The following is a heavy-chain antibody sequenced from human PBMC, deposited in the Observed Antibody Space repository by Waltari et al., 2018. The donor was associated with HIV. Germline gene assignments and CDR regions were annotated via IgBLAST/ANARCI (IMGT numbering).Heavy chain of an antibody. CDR1: GYKFVNHD. Sequence: VQSPTEVRRPGASVRVSCRISGYKFVNHDITWVRQATGKGLEWMGLNKPKTGGTNSLEKNWGRLTLTRNISPATAYLDLGKLAREGTANYQCTGGLALRIAAPRGDGWGQGTSVIVFS. CDR3: TGGLALRIAAPRGDG. V-gene: IGHV1-8*01. J-gene: IGHJ4*02. CDR2: NKPKTGGT. D-gene: IGHD1-7*01.